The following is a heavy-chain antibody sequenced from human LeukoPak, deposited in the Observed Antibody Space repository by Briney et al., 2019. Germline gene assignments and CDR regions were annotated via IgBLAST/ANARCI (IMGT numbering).Heavy chain of an antibody. CDR2: INHSGST. CDR3: AGEAGYSSTINWFDP. D-gene: IGHD6-13*01. V-gene: IGHV4-34*01. J-gene: IGHJ5*02. CDR1: GGSSSGYY. Sequence: PSETLSLTCAVYGGSSSGYYWSWIRQPPGKGLEWIGEINHSGSTNYNPSLKSRVTISVDTSKNQFSLKLSSVTAADTAVYYCAGEAGYSSTINWFDPWGQGTLVTVSS.